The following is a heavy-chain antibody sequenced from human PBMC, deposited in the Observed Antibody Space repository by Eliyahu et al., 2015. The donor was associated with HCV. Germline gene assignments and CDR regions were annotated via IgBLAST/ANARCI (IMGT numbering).Heavy chain of an antibody. CDR1: GGTFSSYA. CDR3: ASHSPKDCSGGSCLIYYFDY. CDR2: IIPIFGTA. Sequence: EVKKPGSSVKVSCKASGGTFSSYAISWVRQAPGQGLEWMGGIIPIFGTANYAQKFQGRVTITADESTSTAYMELSSLRSEDTAVYYCASHSPKDCSGGSCLIYYFDYWGQGTLVTVSS. D-gene: IGHD2-15*01. J-gene: IGHJ4*02. V-gene: IGHV1-69*01.